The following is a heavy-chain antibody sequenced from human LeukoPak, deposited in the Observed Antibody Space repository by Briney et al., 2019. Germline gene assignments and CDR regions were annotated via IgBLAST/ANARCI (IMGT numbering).Heavy chain of an antibody. CDR2: IYYSGTT. D-gene: IGHD5-12*01. V-gene: IGHV4-39*07. J-gene: IGHJ4*02. CDR1: GGSISSASYY. Sequence: SETLSLICTVSGGSISSASYYWGWIRQPPGKGLEWIGNIYYSGTTYYNPSLKSRVTISVDTSKNQFSLKLSSVTAADTAVYYCAREWLRTPLFDYWGQGTLVTVSS. CDR3: AREWLRTPLFDY.